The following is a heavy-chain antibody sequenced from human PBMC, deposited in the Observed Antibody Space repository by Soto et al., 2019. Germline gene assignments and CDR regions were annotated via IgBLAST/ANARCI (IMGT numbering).Heavy chain of an antibody. CDR1: GYTFTSYA. J-gene: IGHJ5*02. CDR2: INAGNGNT. CDR3: ARYFSGYGYPWVSWFDP. Sequence: QVQLVQSGAEEKKPGASVKVSCKASGYTFTSYAMHWVRQAPGQRREWMGWINAGNGNTKYSQKFQGGVTITRDTPASTAYMELSRVRSEDTAGYYCARYFSGYGYPWVSWFDPWGQGTLVTVSS. V-gene: IGHV1-3*05. D-gene: IGHD5-18*01.